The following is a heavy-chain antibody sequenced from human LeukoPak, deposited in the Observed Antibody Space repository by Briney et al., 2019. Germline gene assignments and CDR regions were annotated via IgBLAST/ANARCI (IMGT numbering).Heavy chain of an antibody. CDR3: ARDRLANEGLQLYDF. CDR1: GFMFRDYS. D-gene: IGHD5-24*01. J-gene: IGHJ4*02. CDR2: ISGSGYSK. Sequence: PGGSLSLSCVGSGFMFRDYSIGWFPQGPGKALEWISHISGSGYSKDDADSLKGRVTISRDNAKGSVFLQMNSLRVDDTAVYYCARDRLANEGLQLYDFWGQGTLVTVSS. V-gene: IGHV3-11*04.